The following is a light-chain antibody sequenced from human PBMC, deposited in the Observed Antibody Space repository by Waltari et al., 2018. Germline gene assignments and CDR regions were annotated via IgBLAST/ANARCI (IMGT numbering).Light chain of an antibody. CDR3: STWDTSLNGWV. Sequence: QAGLTQPPSVSKGLRQTATLTCTGNSNNVGVLGQACLQQHQGHPPKLLSYRNSNRPSGISERFSASRSGNTASLTITGLQAEDEADYYCSTWDTSLNGWVFGGGTKLTVL. CDR2: RNS. V-gene: IGLV10-54*04. CDR1: SNNVGVLG. J-gene: IGLJ3*02.